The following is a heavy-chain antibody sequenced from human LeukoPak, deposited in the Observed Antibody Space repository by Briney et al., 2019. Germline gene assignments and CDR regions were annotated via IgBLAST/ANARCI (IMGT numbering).Heavy chain of an antibody. CDR2: ISGSGGST. CDR1: GFTFSSYW. J-gene: IGHJ5*02. CDR3: ARERYSSGWYSRPNWFDP. V-gene: IGHV3-21*01. D-gene: IGHD6-19*01. Sequence: GGSLRLSCAASGFTFSSYWMHWVRQAPGKGLEWVSAISGSGGSTYYADSVKGRFTISRDNAKNSLYLQMNSLRAEDTAVYYCARERYSSGWYSRPNWFDPWGQGTLVTVSS.